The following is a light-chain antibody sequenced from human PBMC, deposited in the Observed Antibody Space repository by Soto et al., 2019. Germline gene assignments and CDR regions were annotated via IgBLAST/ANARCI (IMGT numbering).Light chain of an antibody. Sequence: EVVLTQFPGTLSLSPGERATLSCRASQTITGTYLAWYQQKPGQAPRLLIHGASTRATGIPDRFSGGGTGTDFNLNISRVEPEDFAMYYCQQYGRSKRWTFGQGPNVEL. CDR3: QQYGRSKRWT. V-gene: IGKV3-20*01. CDR1: QTITGTY. J-gene: IGKJ1*01. CDR2: GAS.